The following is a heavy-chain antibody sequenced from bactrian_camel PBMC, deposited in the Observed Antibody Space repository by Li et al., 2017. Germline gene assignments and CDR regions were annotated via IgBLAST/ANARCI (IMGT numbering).Heavy chain of an antibody. Sequence: HVQLVESGGGSVQAGGSLRLSCVASGPRKYIGWFRQAPGEEREGVAIIYTGGGSTSYADSVKGRFTISHDRSKNMGYLQMNNLKPEDTGIYYCAADLRRCSISWYRRQEYNDWGQGTQVTVS. CDR3: AADLRRCSISWYRRQEYND. V-gene: IGHV3S63*01. J-gene: IGHJ4*01. CDR1: GPRKY. CDR2: IYTGGGST. D-gene: IGHD6*01.